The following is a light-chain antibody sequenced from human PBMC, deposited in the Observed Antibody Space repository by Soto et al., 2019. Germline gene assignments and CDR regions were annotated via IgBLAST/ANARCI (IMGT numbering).Light chain of an antibody. CDR3: QQRANWKVT. CDR2: DTS. V-gene: IGKV3-11*01. Sequence: EIVLTQSPATLSLSPGDRASLSCRASVGVTSYVAWYQQKPGQAPRLLIYDTSNRPTAIPARFSGSGFGKDFTLTISSLEPEDFAVYYCQQRANWKVTFGGGTKVEI. J-gene: IGKJ4*01. CDR1: VGVTSY.